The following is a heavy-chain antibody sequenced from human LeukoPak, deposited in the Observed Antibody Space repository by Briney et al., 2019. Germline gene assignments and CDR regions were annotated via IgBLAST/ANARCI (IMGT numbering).Heavy chain of an antibody. D-gene: IGHD3-10*01. Sequence: SETLSLTCAVSGYSISSGYYWGSIRQPPGKGLEWIGSIYHSGSSYYNPSLKSRVTISVDTSKNQFSLKLSSVTAADTAVYYCARYMVRGVIYPLNDAFDIWGQGTMVTVSS. CDR3: ARYMVRGVIYPLNDAFDI. V-gene: IGHV4-38-2*01. CDR1: GYSISSGYY. J-gene: IGHJ3*02. CDR2: IYHSGSS.